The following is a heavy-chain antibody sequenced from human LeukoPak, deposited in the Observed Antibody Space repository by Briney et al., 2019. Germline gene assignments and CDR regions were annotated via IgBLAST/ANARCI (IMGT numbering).Heavy chain of an antibody. CDR3: ARSGDILLGSPYDNRGT. V-gene: IGHV3-64*01. CDR2: ISNNGDRT. D-gene: IGHD3-22*01. J-gene: IGHJ5*02. Sequence: GGSLRLSCAASGFTFSSYDMYWVRQAPGKGLECVSVISNNGDRTYYANSVKDRFTISRDNSKNTLYLQTVSLRAEDTAVYYCARSGDILLGSPYDNRGTWGQGALVTVSS. CDR1: GFTFSSYD.